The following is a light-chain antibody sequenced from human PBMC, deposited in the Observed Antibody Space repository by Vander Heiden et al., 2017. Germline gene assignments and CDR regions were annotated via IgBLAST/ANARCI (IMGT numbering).Light chain of an antibody. J-gene: IGLJ2*01. CDR3: HVWDACRDHAV. V-gene: IGLV3-21*02. CDR2: DDS. Sequence: YGLTQPPSVSVAPGPTARTACGGDIIENNGVPWYQQNPGQAPLLVVHDDSDRPSGIPERFSGSNSGNTATLTINGVEAGDEADYYCHVWDACRDHAVFGGGTRLTVL. CDR1: IIENNG.